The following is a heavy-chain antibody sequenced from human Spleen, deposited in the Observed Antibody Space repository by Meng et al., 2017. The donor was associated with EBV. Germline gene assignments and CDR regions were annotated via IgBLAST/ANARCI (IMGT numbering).Heavy chain of an antibody. CDR3: ARDNGDTETTPYFDY. D-gene: IGHD2-8*01. V-gene: IGHV1-69*01. Sequence: LVQSGAEVKKPGSSVRVSCKASGGTLNNFAINWVRQAPGQGLEWMGGIIPVLGATNFAQNFQGRVRITADESTSTAYMELSKLTPEDTALYYCARDNGDTETTPYFDYWGQGTLVTVSS. CDR2: IIPVLGAT. CDR1: GGTLNNFA. J-gene: IGHJ4*02.